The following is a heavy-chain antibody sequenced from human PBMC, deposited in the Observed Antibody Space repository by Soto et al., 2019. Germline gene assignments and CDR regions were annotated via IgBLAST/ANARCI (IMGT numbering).Heavy chain of an antibody. CDR2: IFHTGKT. Sequence: QLQLQESGPGLVKPSETLSLTCTVSGDSISSSGYYWGWIRQSPGKGLEWIASIFHTGKTYYNPSVKSRVAISVDTSRNQFSLKVTSVNAADTAMFYCARHDSSGYDFFDFWGQGTLVTVSS. CDR1: GDSISSSGYY. D-gene: IGHD5-12*01. V-gene: IGHV4-39*01. J-gene: IGHJ4*02. CDR3: ARHDSSGYDFFDF.